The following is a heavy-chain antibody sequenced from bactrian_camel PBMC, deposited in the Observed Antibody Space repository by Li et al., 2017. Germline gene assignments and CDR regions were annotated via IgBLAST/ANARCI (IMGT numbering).Heavy chain of an antibody. CDR1: TISTTY. Sequence: VQLVESGGGSVQAGGSLRLSCEYTISTTYMAWYRQAPGKVREGVAAIYTGGDYDYTWYLDSVKGRFTMSQDSAENTVYLQMSSLKPEDTAIYYCAARIGARRVKLVTWARGPRSPSP. J-gene: IGHJ6*01. V-gene: IGHV3S40*01. CDR2: IYTGGDYDYT. CDR3: AARIGARRVKLVT.